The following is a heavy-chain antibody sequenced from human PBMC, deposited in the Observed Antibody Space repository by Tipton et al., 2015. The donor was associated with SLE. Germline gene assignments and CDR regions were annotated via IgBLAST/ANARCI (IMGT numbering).Heavy chain of an antibody. J-gene: IGHJ3*02. V-gene: IGHV3-23*01. CDR3: ANLAMVVTRAFDI. CDR1: GFTFSSYA. CDR2: ISGSGGST. D-gene: IGHD4-23*01. Sequence: GSLRLSCAASGFTFSSYAMSWVRQAPGKGLEWVSAISGSGGSTNYADSVKGRFTISRDNSKNTLYLQMNSLRAEDTAVYYCANLAMVVTRAFDIWGQGTMVTVSS.